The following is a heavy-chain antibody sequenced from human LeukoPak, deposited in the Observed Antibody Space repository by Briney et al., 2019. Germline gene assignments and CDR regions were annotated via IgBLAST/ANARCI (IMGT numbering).Heavy chain of an antibody. D-gene: IGHD3-16*01. CDR1: GFSVSSNA. CDR3: AKWGTGIPFDY. V-gene: IGHV3-23*01. J-gene: IGHJ4*02. CDR2: MSAAGGST. Sequence: GGSLRHSCAASGFSVSSNAMSWVRQAPGKAPDWVSGMSAAGGSTYYADSVKGRFTISRDNSKNTLYLQMNSLRAEDTAVYYCAKWGTGIPFDYWGQGTLVTVS.